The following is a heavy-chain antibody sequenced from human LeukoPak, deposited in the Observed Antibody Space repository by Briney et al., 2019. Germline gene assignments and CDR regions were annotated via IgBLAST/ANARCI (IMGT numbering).Heavy chain of an antibody. CDR2: ISGDGVSP. CDR1: GFTFNNYA. J-gene: IGHJ4*02. V-gene: IGHV3-23*01. D-gene: IGHD6-13*01. Sequence: PGGSLRLSCAASGFTFNNYALAWVRQTPEKGLECVSAISGDGVSPYYVDSVRGRFTISRDNSKNTLYLQMNSLRAEDTAVYYCARDRTAAGAFDYWGQGTLVTVSS. CDR3: ARDRTAAGAFDY.